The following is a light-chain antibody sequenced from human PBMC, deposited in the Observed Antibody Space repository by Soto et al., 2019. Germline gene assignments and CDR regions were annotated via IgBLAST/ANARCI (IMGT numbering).Light chain of an antibody. CDR3: QQYDIFTHG. CDR2: EAS. V-gene: IGKV1-5*03. CDR1: QTIDNW. J-gene: IGKJ4*01. Sequence: DIQMTQSPPTLSASVGDRVTITCRASQTIDNWLAWYQQKPGEGSTILVYEASTLQGGVPSRFSGSGSGTKFTPTITNLQPDDFATYYCQQYDIFTHGFGGGTKVEIK.